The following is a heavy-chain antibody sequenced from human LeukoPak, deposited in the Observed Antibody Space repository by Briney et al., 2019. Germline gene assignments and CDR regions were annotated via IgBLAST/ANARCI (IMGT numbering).Heavy chain of an antibody. CDR2: ISGSGGST. Sequence: GGSLRLSCAASGFTFSSYAMSWVRQAPGKGLEWVSAISGSGGSTYYADSVKGRFTISRDNSKNTLYLQMKSLRAEDTAVYYCAKVGGDPYDFWSGYYFDYWGQGTLVTVSS. V-gene: IGHV3-23*01. D-gene: IGHD3-3*01. J-gene: IGHJ4*02. CDR3: AKVGGDPYDFWSGYYFDY. CDR1: GFTFSSYA.